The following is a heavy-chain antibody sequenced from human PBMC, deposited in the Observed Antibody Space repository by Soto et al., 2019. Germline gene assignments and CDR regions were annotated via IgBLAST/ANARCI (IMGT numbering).Heavy chain of an antibody. Sequence: SVKVSCKASGYTFTSYGISWVRQAPGQGLEWMGGIIPIFGTANYAQKFQGRVTITADESTSTAYMELSSLRSEDTAVYYCARVNPRCGGVFDYWGQGTLVTVSS. V-gene: IGHV1-69*13. D-gene: IGHD3-16*01. CDR2: IIPIFGTA. CDR3: ARVNPRCGGVFDY. CDR1: GYTFTSYG. J-gene: IGHJ4*02.